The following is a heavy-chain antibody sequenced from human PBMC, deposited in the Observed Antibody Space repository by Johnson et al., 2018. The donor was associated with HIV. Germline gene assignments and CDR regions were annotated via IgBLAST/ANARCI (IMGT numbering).Heavy chain of an antibody. CDR1: GFSFSDYY. D-gene: IGHD6-19*01. CDR2: INWNGGST. Sequence: EVQLVESGGGVVQPGGSLRLSCAASGFSFSDYYMSWIRQAPGKGLEWVSGINWNGGSTGYADSVKGRFTISRDNAKNSLYLQMNSLRAEDTAVYYCARARAGAFDIWGQGTMVTVSS. J-gene: IGHJ3*02. CDR3: ARARAGAFDI. V-gene: IGHV3-20*04.